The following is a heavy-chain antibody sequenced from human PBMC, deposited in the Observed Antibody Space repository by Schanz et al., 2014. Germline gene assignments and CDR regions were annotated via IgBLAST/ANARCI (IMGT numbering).Heavy chain of an antibody. CDR1: GFTVRPFA. D-gene: IGHD2-2*01. V-gene: IGHV3-48*04. CDR3: AKVAPAATYLDS. Sequence: EVQLVESGGGLDQPGESLRLSCAASGFTVRPFAMDWVRQAAGKGLEWVSDISDSGDATHYADSVKGRFTISRDNAKNSLFRQMNSLSAEDTAVYYCAKVAPAATYLDSWGLGTLVTVSS. CDR2: ISDSGDAT. J-gene: IGHJ4*02.